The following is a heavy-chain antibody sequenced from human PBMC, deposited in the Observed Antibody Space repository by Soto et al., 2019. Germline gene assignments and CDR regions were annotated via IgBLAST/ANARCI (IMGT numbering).Heavy chain of an antibody. V-gene: IGHV5-51*01. CDR3: ARFXISAXXAIRXYYYYYGMDV. CDR1: GYSFTSYW. CDR2: IYTGDCDT. J-gene: IGHJ6*02. D-gene: IGHD6-6*01. Sequence: SLKISCKGSGYSFTSYWIGWVRQMPGKGQERMGIIYTGDCDTRYSPSYHGQVTISADKSTSTAYLQSSSLKASHTAMYYSARFXISAXXAIRXYYYYYGMDVWGQGTTVTVSS.